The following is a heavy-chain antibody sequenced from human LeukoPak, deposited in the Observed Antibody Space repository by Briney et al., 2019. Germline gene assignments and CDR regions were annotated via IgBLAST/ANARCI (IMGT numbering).Heavy chain of an antibody. CDR2: IYYSGST. Sequence: SETLSLTCTVSGGSISSSSYYWGWIRQPPGKGLEWIGSIYYSGSTYYNPSLKSRVTISVDTSKNQFSLKLSSVTAADTAVYYCARGPYGYVDYWGQGTLVTVSS. V-gene: IGHV4-39*07. J-gene: IGHJ4*02. CDR1: GGSISSSSYY. D-gene: IGHD3-10*01. CDR3: ARGPYGYVDY.